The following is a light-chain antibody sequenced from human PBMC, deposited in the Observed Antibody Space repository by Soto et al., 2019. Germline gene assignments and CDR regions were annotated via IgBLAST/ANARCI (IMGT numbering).Light chain of an antibody. CDR2: GAS. CDR1: QSVSSSY. J-gene: IGKJ1*01. Sequence: PGERVTLSCRASQSVSSSYLTWYQQKPGQAPRLLIYGASTRATSIPARFSGSGSGTDFTLTISSLQPEDFAVYYCQQDYNFPWTFGQGTKVEIK. CDR3: QQDYNFPWT. V-gene: IGKV3D-7*01.